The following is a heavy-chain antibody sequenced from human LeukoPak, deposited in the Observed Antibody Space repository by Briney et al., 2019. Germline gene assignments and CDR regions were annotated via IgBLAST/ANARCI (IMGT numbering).Heavy chain of an antibody. J-gene: IGHJ4*02. CDR3: AKRAGGYYFDY. D-gene: IGHD3-10*01. Sequence: GGSLRLSCAASGFSFTNYWMHWVRQAPGKGLVWVSHINSDGSATRYADSVRGRFTISRDNSKNTLYLQMNSLGAEDTAVYYCAKRAGGYYFDYWGQGTLVTVSS. CDR1: GFSFTNYW. V-gene: IGHV3-74*01. CDR2: INSDGSAT.